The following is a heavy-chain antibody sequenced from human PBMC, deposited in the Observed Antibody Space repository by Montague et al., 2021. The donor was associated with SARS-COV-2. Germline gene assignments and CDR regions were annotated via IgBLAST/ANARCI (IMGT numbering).Heavy chain of an antibody. D-gene: IGHD3-3*01. CDR1: GGSFSGYY. CDR3: ARGLGRPGTIFGVALY. J-gene: IGHJ4*02. Sequence: SETLSLTCGVYGGSFSGYYWSWIRQPPGKGLQWIGGINHSGSTNYNSSLNSRGTISLDTSKNQFSLKLTSVSAADTAVYYCARGLGRPGTIFGVALYWSQGTLVTVSS. CDR2: INHSGST. V-gene: IGHV4-34*01.